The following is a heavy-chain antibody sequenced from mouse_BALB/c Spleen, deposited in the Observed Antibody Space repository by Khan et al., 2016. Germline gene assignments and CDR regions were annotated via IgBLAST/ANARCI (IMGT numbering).Heavy chain of an antibody. V-gene: IGHV9-3-1*01. CDR2: INTYSGES. D-gene: IGHD1-1*01. CDR3: ARYRYYYGSSRYFDV. CDR1: GYTFTNYG. J-gene: IGHJ1*01. Sequence: QIQLVQSGPELKKPGKTVKISCKASGYTFTNYGMNWVKQAPGKGLKWMGWINTYSGESTYADDFKGRFAFSLETSANTAYLQINHLKNEDTDTYFCARYRYYYGSSRYFDVWGAGTTVTVSS.